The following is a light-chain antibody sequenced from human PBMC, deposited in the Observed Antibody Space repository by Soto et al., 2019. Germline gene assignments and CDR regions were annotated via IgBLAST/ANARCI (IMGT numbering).Light chain of an antibody. V-gene: IGLV2-11*01. CDR2: DVS. CDR1: SSDVGGYNY. Sequence: QSALTQPRSVSGSPGQSVTISCTGTSSDVGGYNYVSWYQQHPGKAHKLMIDDVSKRPSGVPDRFSGSKSGNTAYLTISGLQAEDEADYYCCSYAGSYTLGVFGTGTKLTVL. CDR3: CSYAGSYTLGV. J-gene: IGLJ1*01.